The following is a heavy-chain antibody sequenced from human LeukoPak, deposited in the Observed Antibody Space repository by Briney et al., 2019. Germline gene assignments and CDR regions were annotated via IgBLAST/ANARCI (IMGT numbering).Heavy chain of an antibody. V-gene: IGHV3-11*01. D-gene: IGHD3-9*01. J-gene: IGHJ4*02. Sequence: GGSLRLSCAASGLTFSDYYMSWIRHAPGKGLEWVSYISSSGSTIYYADSVKGRFTISRDNAKNSLYLQMNSLRAEDTAVYYCARDIRNYDILTGYWYYFDYWGQGTLVTVSS. CDR3: ARDIRNYDILTGYWYYFDY. CDR2: ISSSGSTI. CDR1: GLTFSDYY.